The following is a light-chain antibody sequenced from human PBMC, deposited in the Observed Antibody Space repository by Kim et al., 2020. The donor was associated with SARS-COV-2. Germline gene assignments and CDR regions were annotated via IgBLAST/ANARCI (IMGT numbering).Light chain of an antibody. J-gene: IGKJ2*01. Sequence: LSPGERATLSCRARQSVASDHLAWFQQKPGQAPRLLVYGTASRATGSPDRFSGSGSGTDFTLTISRLEPEDFAIYYCQQYDRSPYTFGQGTKLEI. CDR1: QSVASDH. V-gene: IGKV3-20*01. CDR3: QQYDRSPYT. CDR2: GTA.